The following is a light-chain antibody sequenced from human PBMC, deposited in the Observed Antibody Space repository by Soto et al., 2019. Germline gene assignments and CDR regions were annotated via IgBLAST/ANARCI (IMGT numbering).Light chain of an antibody. J-gene: IGKJ3*01. Sequence: DIVMTQSPDSLAVSLGERATINCKSSQSVLYNSNNKNYLAWYQQKPGQPPKLLIYWASTRESGVPDRFSGRGSGTDFTLTISSLQAEDVAVYYCHQYYSTPFTFGPGTKVDIK. V-gene: IGKV4-1*01. CDR2: WAS. CDR1: QSVLYNSNNKNY. CDR3: HQYYSTPFT.